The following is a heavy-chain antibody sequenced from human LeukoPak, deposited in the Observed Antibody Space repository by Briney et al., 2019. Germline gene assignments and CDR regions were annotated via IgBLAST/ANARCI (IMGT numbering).Heavy chain of an antibody. CDR3: TKDEAQVF. CDR1: GFTFSDHY. J-gene: IGHJ4*02. Sequence: GGSLRLSCAVSGFTFSDHYMDWVRQAPGKGPEWVGRSRNKANRYTTEYATSVIGRFTISRDVSGNSLYLQMNSLEPEDTAVYYCTKDEAQVFWGQGTLVTVSS. CDR2: SRNKANRYTT. V-gene: IGHV3-72*01.